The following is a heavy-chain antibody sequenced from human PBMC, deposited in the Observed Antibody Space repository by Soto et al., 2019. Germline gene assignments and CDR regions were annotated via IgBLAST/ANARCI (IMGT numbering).Heavy chain of an antibody. CDR2: ISYDGSNK. V-gene: IGHV3-30-3*01. D-gene: IGHD6-13*01. CDR3: ARDPLHAGYSSSWYVGWFDP. J-gene: IGHJ5*02. Sequence: QVQLVESGGGVVQPGRSLRLSCAASGFTFSSYAMHWVRQAPGKGLEWVAVISYDGSNKYYADSVKGRFTISRDNSKNTLYLQMNSLRAEDTAVYYCARDPLHAGYSSSWYVGWFDPWGQGTLVTVSS. CDR1: GFTFSSYA.